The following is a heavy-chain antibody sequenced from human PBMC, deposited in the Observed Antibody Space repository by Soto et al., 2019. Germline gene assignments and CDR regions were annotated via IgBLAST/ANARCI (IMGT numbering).Heavy chain of an antibody. D-gene: IGHD3-3*01. CDR2: INAGNGNT. CDR1: GYTFTSYA. J-gene: IGHJ4*02. V-gene: IGHV1-3*01. CDR3: ARDTTFTIFGVVARPRTFDY. Sequence: ASVKVSFKASGYTFTSYAMHWVRQAPGQRLEWMGWINAGNGNTKYSQKFQGRVTITRDTSASTAYMELSSLRSEDTAVYYCARDTTFTIFGVVARPRTFDYWGQGTLVTVSS.